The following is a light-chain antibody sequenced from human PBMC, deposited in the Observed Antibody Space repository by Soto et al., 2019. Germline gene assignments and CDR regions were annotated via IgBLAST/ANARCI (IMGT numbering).Light chain of an antibody. Sequence: DIPMTQSPSSLSASVGDRVTITCRASQRISSYLNWYQQKPGKAPKLLIYGASSLQSGVPSRFSGSASGTDFTLTISSLQPEDFATYYCQQSSSPPPSFGGGTKVEIK. CDR1: QRISSY. CDR2: GAS. V-gene: IGKV1-39*01. J-gene: IGKJ4*01. CDR3: QQSSSPPPS.